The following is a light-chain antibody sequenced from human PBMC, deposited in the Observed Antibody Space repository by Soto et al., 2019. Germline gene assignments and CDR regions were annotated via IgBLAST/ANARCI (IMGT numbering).Light chain of an antibody. CDR3: CSYTTSNTRQIV. V-gene: IGLV2-14*03. CDR2: DVS. J-gene: IGLJ1*01. Sequence: QSALTQPASVSGSPGQSITISCTGTSSDVGGYNYVSWYQHHPGKAPKLMIYDVSNRPSGVSNRFSGSKPGNTASLTISGLQPEDEADYYCCSYTTSNTRQIVFGTGTKLTVL. CDR1: SSDVGGYNY.